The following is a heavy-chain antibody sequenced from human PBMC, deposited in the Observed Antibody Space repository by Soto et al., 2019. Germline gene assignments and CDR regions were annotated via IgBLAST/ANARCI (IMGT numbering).Heavy chain of an antibody. D-gene: IGHD1-7*01. CDR1: GGSISSGGYY. J-gene: IGHJ4*02. Sequence: PSETLSLTCTLYGGSISSGGYYWSWIRQHPGKGLEWIGFISYSGSTYYNASLKSRVTISVDMSKNQFSPNLNSVTAADTAVYYCATMGTPATGLYYFDYWGQGTLVTRLL. CDR2: ISYSGST. CDR3: ATMGTPATGLYYFDY. V-gene: IGHV4-30-4*08.